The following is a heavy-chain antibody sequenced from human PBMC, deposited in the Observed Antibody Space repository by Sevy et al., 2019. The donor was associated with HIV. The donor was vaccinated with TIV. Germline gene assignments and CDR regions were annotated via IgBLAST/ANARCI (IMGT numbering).Heavy chain of an antibody. D-gene: IGHD6-19*01. V-gene: IGHV4-39*01. Sequence: SETLSLTCTVSGASISSSAYYWGWIRQPPGKGLEWIASVNYSGITFYNPSLKSRVTISADTSKNQFSLRLSSVTAADSSIYFCVGPKLTYINGWHYLDYWGQGTVVTVSS. J-gene: IGHJ4*02. CDR1: GASISSSAYY. CDR2: VNYSGIT. CDR3: VGPKLTYINGWHYLDY.